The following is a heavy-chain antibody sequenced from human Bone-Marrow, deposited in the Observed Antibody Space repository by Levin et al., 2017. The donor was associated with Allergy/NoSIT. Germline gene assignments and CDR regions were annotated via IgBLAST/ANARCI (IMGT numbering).Heavy chain of an antibody. CDR1: GFTFNNYG. V-gene: IGHV3-30*18. CDR2: ISYDGANK. CDR3: AKVESSSTWYAPFDF. Sequence: LSLTCAASGFTFNNYGMHWVRQAPGKGLEWVAVISYDGANKYYADSAKGRFTISRDNSKKTLYLQMNSLRGEDTAVYYCAKVESSSTWYAPFDFWGQGTLVTVSS. D-gene: IGHD6-13*01. J-gene: IGHJ4*02.